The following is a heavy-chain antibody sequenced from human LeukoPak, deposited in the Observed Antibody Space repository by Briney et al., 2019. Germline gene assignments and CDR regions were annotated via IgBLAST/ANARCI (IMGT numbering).Heavy chain of an antibody. V-gene: IGHV1-18*01. J-gene: IGHJ4*02. CDR3: ARGEGGAVAYYFDY. D-gene: IGHD6-19*01. Sequence: GASVKVSCKLSGYTFTSYGISWVRRAPGHGLEWRGWISTYNDNTNYAQKLQGRVTMTTDTSTSTAYMELRSLRSDDTAVYYCARGEGGAVAYYFDYWGQGTLVTVSS. CDR1: GYTFTSYG. CDR2: ISTYNDNT.